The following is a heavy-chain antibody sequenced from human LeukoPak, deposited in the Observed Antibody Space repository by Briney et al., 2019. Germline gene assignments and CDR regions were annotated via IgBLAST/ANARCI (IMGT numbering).Heavy chain of an antibody. CDR3: AKIFATGSTPDAFDF. V-gene: IGHV3-23*01. Sequence: HAGGSLRLSCAASGFTFTYYAMAWVRQAPGKGLEWVSTVINSGGRTYYADSVKGRSTISRDNSKNTLYLQVNSLRAEDTALYYCAKIFATGSTPDAFDFWGQGTLVTVSS. CDR2: VINSGGRT. D-gene: IGHD1-14*01. CDR1: GFTFTYYA. J-gene: IGHJ3*01.